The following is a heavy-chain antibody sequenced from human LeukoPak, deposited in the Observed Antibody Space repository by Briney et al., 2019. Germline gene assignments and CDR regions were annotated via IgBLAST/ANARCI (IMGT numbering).Heavy chain of an antibody. D-gene: IGHD3-3*01. CDR1: GNTFSNFD. Sequence: ASVKVSCKVSGNTFSNFDINWVRQASGQGLEWMGWMNPNSGNTGYVRKFQGRVTITRNTSISTAYIELNNLKSGDTGVYYCARGPGITIFGVVNKGYYMDVWGKGTTVTVSS. V-gene: IGHV1-8*03. CDR3: ARGPGITIFGVVNKGYYMDV. J-gene: IGHJ6*03. CDR2: MNPNSGNT.